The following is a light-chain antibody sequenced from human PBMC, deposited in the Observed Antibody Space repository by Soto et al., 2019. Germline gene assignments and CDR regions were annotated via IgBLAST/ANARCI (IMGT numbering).Light chain of an antibody. CDR2: RNN. V-gene: IGLV1-47*01. CDR1: SSNIGSNY. J-gene: IGLJ2*01. Sequence: QPVLTQPPSASGTPGQRVTISCSGSSSNIGSNYVYWYQQLPGTAPKLLIYRNNQRPSGVPDRFSGSKSGTSASLAISGLRSEDEADYYCAAWDDSLNAVVFGGGTKVTVL. CDR3: AAWDDSLNAVV.